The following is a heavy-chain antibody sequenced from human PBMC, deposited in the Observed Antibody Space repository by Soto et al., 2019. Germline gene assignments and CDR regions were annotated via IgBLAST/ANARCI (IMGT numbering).Heavy chain of an antibody. Sequence: EVKLLESGGGLVQPGGSLRLSCGVSGFTVTSNGVSWVRQAPGKGLEWVSAISPNGQGIWYADSVKGRFTISRDISRNTVLLQMDSLRAEDTDVYYSAKERQYPRDYFHYWGQGTRVTVSS. CDR3: AKERQYPRDYFHY. D-gene: IGHD4-4*01. V-gene: IGHV3-23*01. CDR1: GFTVTSNG. J-gene: IGHJ4*02. CDR2: ISPNGQGI.